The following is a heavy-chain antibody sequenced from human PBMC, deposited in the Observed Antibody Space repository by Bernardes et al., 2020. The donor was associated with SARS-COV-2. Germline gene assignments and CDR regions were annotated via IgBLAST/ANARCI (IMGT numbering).Heavy chain of an antibody. CDR2: IDFDGSIT. J-gene: IGHJ3*01. D-gene: IGHD1-26*01. Sequence: GGSLRLSCAASGFTFSAYWMHWVRQVPGLGLVWVSRIDFDGSITHYADSVKGRFTISRDNAKNTLYLQMSSLRAEDTAIYYCAKDRGAGSRAFDVWGQGSMVTVSS. CDR1: GFTFSAYW. V-gene: IGHV3-74*01. CDR3: AKDRGAGSRAFDV.